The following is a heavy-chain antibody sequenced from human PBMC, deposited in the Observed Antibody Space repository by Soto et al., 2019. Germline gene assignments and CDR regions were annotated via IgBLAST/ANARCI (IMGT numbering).Heavy chain of an antibody. CDR3: EKGRNWASGSDY. CDR1: GVTFSDNY. V-gene: IGHV3-11*05. D-gene: IGHD7-27*01. J-gene: IGHJ4*02. CDR2: SNSRSSST. Sequence: QVQLVESGGGLVKPGGSLRLSCAASGVTFSDNYMSCIREAPGKGREWVSYSNSRSSSTNYADYVKGRFTISRDNAELFLYLQMSSLTVEDTAVYYCEKGRNWASGSDYRGQGTLVTVSS.